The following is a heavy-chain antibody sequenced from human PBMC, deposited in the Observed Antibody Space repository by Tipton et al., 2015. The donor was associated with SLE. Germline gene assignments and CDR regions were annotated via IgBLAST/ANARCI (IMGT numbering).Heavy chain of an antibody. CDR1: GGSISRHY. D-gene: IGHD3-10*01. J-gene: IGHJ3*02. CDR2: IYYSGST. CDR3: ARDRIWFGEFPI. V-gene: IGHV4-59*11. Sequence: GLVKPSETLSLTCTVSGGSISRHYWSWIRQPPGKGLEWIGYIYYSGSTNYSPSLKSRVTISVDTSKDQFSLKLSSVTAADTAVYYCARDRIWFGEFPIWGQGTMVTVSS.